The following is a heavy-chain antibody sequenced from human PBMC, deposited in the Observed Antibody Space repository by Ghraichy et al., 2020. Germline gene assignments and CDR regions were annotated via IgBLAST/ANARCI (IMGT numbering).Heavy chain of an antibody. CDR1: SYSISSGYY. D-gene: IGHD3-3*01. Sequence: ESLNISCAVSSYSISSGYYWGWVRQPPGKGLEWIGSIYHSGDAFYNPSLKTRVTISVDTSENQFSLKLSSVTAADTAVYYCARSPIESGYYYRWYFDLWGRGTLVTVSS. CDR2: IYHSGDA. J-gene: IGHJ2*01. V-gene: IGHV4-38-2*01. CDR3: ARSPIESGYYYRWYFDL.